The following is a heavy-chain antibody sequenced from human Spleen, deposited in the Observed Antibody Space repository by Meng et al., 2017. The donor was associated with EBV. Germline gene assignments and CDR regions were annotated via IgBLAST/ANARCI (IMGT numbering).Heavy chain of an antibody. D-gene: IGHD4-11*01. CDR2: VHYTGST. Sequence: QLQLRESGPGQVKPSEXLSLTCTVSGDSISSFYYWGWIRQPPGRGLEWIGSVHYTGSTYYSPSLKSRVTVSVDTSKNQFSLRLTSVTAADTAVYYCAKSNDYSLNSWGQGTLVTVSS. V-gene: IGHV4-39*01. CDR1: GDSISSFYY. J-gene: IGHJ4*02. CDR3: AKSNDYSLNS.